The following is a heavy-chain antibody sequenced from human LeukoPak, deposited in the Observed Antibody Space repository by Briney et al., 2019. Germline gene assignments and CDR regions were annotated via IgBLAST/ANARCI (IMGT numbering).Heavy chain of an antibody. V-gene: IGHV3-7*01. CDR2: IKQDGSEK. D-gene: IGHD2-15*01. CDR3: ARDSGYCSGGSCDAY. J-gene: IGHJ4*02. CDR1: GFTFSNYW. Sequence: PGGSLRLSCAASGFTFSNYWMTWVRQAPGKGLEWVANIKQDGSEKYYVDSVKGRFTISRDNAKNSLYLQMNSLRAEDTAVYYCARDSGYCSGGSCDAYWGQGTLVTVSS.